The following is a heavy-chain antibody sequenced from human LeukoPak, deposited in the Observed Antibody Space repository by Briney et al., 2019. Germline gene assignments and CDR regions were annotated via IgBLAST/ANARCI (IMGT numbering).Heavy chain of an antibody. V-gene: IGHV3-33*01. J-gene: IGHJ4*02. CDR3: ARDNMPYGDYVVSY. Sequence: VIWYDGNNKYYADSVKGRFTTSRDNSKNTLYLQMNSLRAEDTAVYYCARDNMPYGDYVVSYWGQGTLVTVSS. D-gene: IGHD4-17*01. CDR2: IWYDGNNK.